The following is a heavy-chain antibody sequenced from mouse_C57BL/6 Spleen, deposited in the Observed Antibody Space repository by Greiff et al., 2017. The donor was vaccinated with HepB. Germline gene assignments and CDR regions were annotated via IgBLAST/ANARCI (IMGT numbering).Heavy chain of an antibody. CDR1: GYTFTSYW. CDR3: ARGTTVVAHDY. D-gene: IGHD1-1*01. Sequence: QVQLQQPGAELVKPGASVKLSCKASGYTFTSYWMHWVKQRPGQGLEWIGMIHPNSGSTNYNEKFKSKATLTVDKSSSPAYMQLSSLTSEDSAVYYCARGTTVVAHDYWGQGTTLTVSS. V-gene: IGHV1-64*01. J-gene: IGHJ2*01. CDR2: IHPNSGST.